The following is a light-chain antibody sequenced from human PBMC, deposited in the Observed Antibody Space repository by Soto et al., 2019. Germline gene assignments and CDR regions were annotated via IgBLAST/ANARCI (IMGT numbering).Light chain of an antibody. CDR2: DNN. CDR1: SSNIGNKY. CDR3: GTWDTSLSAGV. J-gene: IGLJ3*02. V-gene: IGLV1-51*01. Sequence: QSVLTQPPSLSAAPGQTVTISCSGSSSNIGNKYVFWYQQLPGTAPQLLIYDNNKRPSGIPDRFSGSKSGTSATLGITGLQTGDEADYYCGTWDTSLSAGVFGGGTKLTVL.